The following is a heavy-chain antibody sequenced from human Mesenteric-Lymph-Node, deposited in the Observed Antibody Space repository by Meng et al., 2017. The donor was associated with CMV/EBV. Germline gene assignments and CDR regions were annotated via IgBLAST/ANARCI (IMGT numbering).Heavy chain of an antibody. V-gene: IGHV3-11*01. CDR1: GFTFSDYY. D-gene: IGHD3-3*01. CDR2: ISSSGSTI. J-gene: IGHJ4*02. CDR3: AKDLSAYYDFWSGFDY. Sequence: GGSLRLSCAASGFTFSDYYMSWIRQAPGKGLEWVSYISSSGSTIYYADSVKGRFTISRDNAKNSLYLQMNSLRAEDTAVYYCAKDLSAYYDFWSGFDYWGQGTLVTVSS.